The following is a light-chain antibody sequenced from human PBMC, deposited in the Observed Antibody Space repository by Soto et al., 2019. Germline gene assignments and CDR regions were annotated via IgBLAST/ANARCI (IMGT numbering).Light chain of an antibody. J-gene: IGLJ1*01. CDR2: DVS. V-gene: IGLV2-14*01. CDR1: SSDVGGYNF. Sequence: QSALTQPASVSGSPGQSITISCTGTSSDVGGYNFVSWYQQRPGKAPKLMIYDVSIRPSGVSNRFSGSKSGNTASLTISGLQAEDESDYYCSSYTSSSTLYVFGTGTKVTVL. CDR3: SSYTSSSTLYV.